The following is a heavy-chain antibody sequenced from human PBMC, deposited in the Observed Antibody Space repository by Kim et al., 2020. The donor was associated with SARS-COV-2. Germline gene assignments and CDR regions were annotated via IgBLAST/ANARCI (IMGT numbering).Heavy chain of an antibody. CDR3: ARAEMIFGVGIGCFDY. Sequence: SETLSLTCTVSGGSISSGGYYWSWIRQHPGKGLEWIGYIYYSGSTYYNPSLKSRVTISVATAKNQFSLNLSSVTAAATAVYYCARAEMIFGVGIGCFDYWGQGTLVTVSS. J-gene: IGHJ4*02. V-gene: IGHV4-31*03. CDR2: IYYSGST. D-gene: IGHD3-3*01. CDR1: GGSISSGGYY.